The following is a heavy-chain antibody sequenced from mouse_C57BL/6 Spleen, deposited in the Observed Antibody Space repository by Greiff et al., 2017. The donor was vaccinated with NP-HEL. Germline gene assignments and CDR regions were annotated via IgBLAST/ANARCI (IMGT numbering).Heavy chain of an antibody. V-gene: IGHV5-17*01. Sequence: EVQLVESGGGLVKPGGSLKLSCAASGFTFSDYGMHWVRQAPEKGLEWVAYISSGSSTIYYADTVKGRFTISRDNAKNTLFLQMTRLRSEDTAMYYGARQESGFPVYFDYWGQGTTLTVSS. CDR1: GFTFSDYG. CDR3: ARQESGFPVYFDY. CDR2: ISSGSSTI. J-gene: IGHJ2*01. D-gene: IGHD4-1*01.